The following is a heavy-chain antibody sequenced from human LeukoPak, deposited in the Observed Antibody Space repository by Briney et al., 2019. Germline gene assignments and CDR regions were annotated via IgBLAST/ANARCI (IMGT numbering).Heavy chain of an antibody. D-gene: IGHD4-17*01. V-gene: IGHV3-21*01. CDR3: AREGGGDYGEGFDY. J-gene: IGHJ4*02. CDR2: IGTRSTSM. CDR1: GFTFSSYS. Sequence: PGGSLRLSCAASGFTFSSYSMNWVRQAPGKGLEWVSSIGTRSTSMYYADSVRGRFSISRDNAKNSVYLQMNSLRAEDTAVYYCAREGGGDYGEGFDYWGQGTLVTVSS.